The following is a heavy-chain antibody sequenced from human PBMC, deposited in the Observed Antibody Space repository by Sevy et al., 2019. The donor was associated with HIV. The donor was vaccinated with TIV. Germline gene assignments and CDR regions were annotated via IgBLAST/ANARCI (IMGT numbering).Heavy chain of an antibody. V-gene: IGHV4-59*02. J-gene: IGHJ2*01. D-gene: IGHD6-6*01. CDR2: IYYSGGT. CDR3: VRKGWGTSSQQWFFDL. Sequence: SETLSLTCTVSGGSVRSFYWSWIRQSPGWGPKWIGHIYYSGGTNYNPSLKSRVTISVDTSKNQFSLKMNSVTAADTAMYYCVRKGWGTSSQQWFFDLWGRGALVTVSS. CDR1: GGSVRSFY.